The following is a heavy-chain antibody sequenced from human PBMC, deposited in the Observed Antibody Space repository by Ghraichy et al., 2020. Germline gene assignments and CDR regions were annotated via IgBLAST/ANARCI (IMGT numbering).Heavy chain of an antibody. CDR2: IYSSGSA. V-gene: IGHV4-59*12. CDR1: GGSIGSYY. D-gene: IGHD3-16*02. J-gene: IGHJ4*02. CDR3: AGGGGYSSLYRAFFDY. Sequence: SETLSLTCTVSGGSIGSYYWSWIRQPPGKGLEWIGYIYSSGSANYNPSLKSRLTISVDTSKNQFSLRLSSVTAADTAVYYCAGGGGYSSLYRAFFDYWGQGTLVTVSS.